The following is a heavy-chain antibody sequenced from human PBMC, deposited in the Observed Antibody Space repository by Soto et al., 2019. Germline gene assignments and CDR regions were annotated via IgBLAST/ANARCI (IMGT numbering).Heavy chain of an antibody. CDR3: ARDYCSSTSCFGSQGNWFDP. D-gene: IGHD2-2*01. J-gene: IGHJ5*02. CDR1: GYTFTSYG. V-gene: IGHV1-18*01. CDR2: ISAYNGNT. Sequence: ASVKVSCKASGYTFTSYGISWVRQAPGQGLEWMGWISAYNGNTNYAQKLQGRVTMTTDTSTSTAYMELRSLRSDDTAVYYCARDYCSSTSCFGSQGNWFDPWGQGTLVTVS.